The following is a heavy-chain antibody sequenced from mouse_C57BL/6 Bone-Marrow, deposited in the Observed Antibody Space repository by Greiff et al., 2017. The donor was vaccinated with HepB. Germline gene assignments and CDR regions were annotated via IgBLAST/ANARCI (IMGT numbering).Heavy chain of an antibody. CDR3: ARPRDSSPLAY. J-gene: IGHJ3*01. CDR1: GFTFSSYG. V-gene: IGHV5-6*01. Sequence: VRLKESGGDLVKPGGSLKLSCAASGFTFSSYGMSWVRQTPDKRLEWVATISSGGSYTYYPDSVKGRFTISRDNAKNTLYLQMSSLKSEDTAMYYCARPRDSSPLAYWGQGTLVTVSA. D-gene: IGHD3-2*02. CDR2: ISSGGSYT.